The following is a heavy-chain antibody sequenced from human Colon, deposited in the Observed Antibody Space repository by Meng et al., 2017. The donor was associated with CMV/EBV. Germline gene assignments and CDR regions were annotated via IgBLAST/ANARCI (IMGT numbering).Heavy chain of an antibody. CDR1: GYTFTSYD. J-gene: IGHJ4*02. V-gene: IGHV1-8*01. Sequence: QVQLVQSGAEGKKPGASWKVSCKPSGYTFTSYDINWVRQATGQGLEWMGWMNPNSGNTGYAQKFQGRVTMTRNTSISTAYMELSGLRSEDTAVYYCARENSGYDNRRGFDYWGQGTLVTVSS. CDR2: MNPNSGNT. CDR3: ARENSGYDNRRGFDY. D-gene: IGHD5-12*01.